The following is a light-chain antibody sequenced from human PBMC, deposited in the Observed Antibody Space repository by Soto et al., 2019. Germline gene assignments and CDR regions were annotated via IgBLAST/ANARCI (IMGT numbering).Light chain of an antibody. J-gene: IGLJ2*01. CDR1: SSDVGGYNY. V-gene: IGLV2-14*01. Sequence: QSALTQPASVSGSPGQSITISCTGTSSDVGGYNYVSWYHQHPGKAPKLMIYDVSNRPSGVSNRFSGSKTGNTASLHIAGLQAEDEADDYCSSDTSSSTLYVVFGGGTQLTVL. CDR3: SSDTSSSTLYVV. CDR2: DVS.